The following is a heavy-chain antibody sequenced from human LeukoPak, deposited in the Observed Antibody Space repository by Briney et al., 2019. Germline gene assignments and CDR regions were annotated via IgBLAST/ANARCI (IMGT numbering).Heavy chain of an antibody. D-gene: IGHD4-23*01. Sequence: VASVKVSCKASGYTFTSYGISWVRQAPGRGLEWMGWISAYNGNTNYAQKLQGRVTMTTDTSTSTAYMELRSLRSDDTAVYYCARDLPAAVARWFDYWGQGTLVTVSS. CDR3: ARDLPAAVARWFDY. CDR1: GYTFTSYG. V-gene: IGHV1-18*01. CDR2: ISAYNGNT. J-gene: IGHJ4*02.